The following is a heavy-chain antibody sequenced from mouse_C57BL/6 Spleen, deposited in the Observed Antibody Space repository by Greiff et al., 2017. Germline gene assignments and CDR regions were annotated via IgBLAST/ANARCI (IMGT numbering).Heavy chain of an antibody. J-gene: IGHJ1*03. CDR3: ARGGDGNYDRPYWYCDV. CDR1: GYTFTSYT. Sequence: VQLHQSGAELARPGASVKMSCKASGYTFTSYTMHWVKQRPGQGLEWIGYINPSSGYTKYNQKFKDKATLTADKSSSTAYMQLSSLTSEDSAVYYCARGGDGNYDRPYWYCDVWGTGTTVTVSS. V-gene: IGHV1-4*01. D-gene: IGHD2-1*01. CDR2: INPSSGYT.